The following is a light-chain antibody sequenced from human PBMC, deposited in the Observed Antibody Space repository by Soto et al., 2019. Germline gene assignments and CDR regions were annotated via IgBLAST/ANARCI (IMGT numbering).Light chain of an antibody. CDR3: EVWFISSDHHWF. CDR1: HIGSKG. CDR2: YDS. Sequence: SYELAQPPSVSVVPGQTATSPCGGSHIGSKGVHWYQQKPGQAPVLIVYYDSDRPSGIPERFSGSSSGNSATLTIGSVVAVDEADSFCEVWFISSDHHWFFGGGTKLTVL. J-gene: IGLJ3*02. V-gene: IGLV3-21*02.